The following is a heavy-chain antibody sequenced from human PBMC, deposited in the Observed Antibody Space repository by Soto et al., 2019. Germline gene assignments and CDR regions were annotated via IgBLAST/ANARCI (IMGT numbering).Heavy chain of an antibody. CDR3: AKDRFIVATMSYFDY. CDR1: GFTFSSYA. D-gene: IGHD5-12*01. V-gene: IGHV3-23*01. CDR2: ISVSGGST. Sequence: GGSLTLSCAVCGFTFSSYAMSWVRQAPGKGLEWVGAISVSGGSTYYADSVKGRFTNSRDNSKNTLYLQMNSLRAEDTAVYYCAKDRFIVATMSYFDYWGQGTLVTVSS. J-gene: IGHJ4*02.